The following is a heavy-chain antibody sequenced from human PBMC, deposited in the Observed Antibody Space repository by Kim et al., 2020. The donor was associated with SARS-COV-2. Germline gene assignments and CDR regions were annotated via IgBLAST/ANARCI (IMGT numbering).Heavy chain of an antibody. J-gene: IGHJ4*02. D-gene: IGHD1-1*01. CDR3: VSTNTFDY. V-gene: IGHV3-7*03. Sequence: DGSEKNYVDSVKCRFTIYRDNAKNSLSLQMNSLRADDTAVYYCVSTNTFDYWGQGTLVTVSS. CDR2: DGSEK.